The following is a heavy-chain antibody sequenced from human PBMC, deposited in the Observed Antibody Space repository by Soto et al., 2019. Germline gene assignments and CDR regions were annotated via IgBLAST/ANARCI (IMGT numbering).Heavy chain of an antibody. CDR3: ARTRWDDYGDYYFDY. CDR2: IWYDGSNK. CDR1: GFTFSSYG. D-gene: IGHD4-17*01. J-gene: IGHJ4*02. Sequence: GGSLRLSCAASGFTFSSYGMHWVRQAPGKGLEWVAVIWYDGSNKYYADSVKGRFTISRDNSKNTLYLQMNSLRAEDTAVYYCARTRWDDYGDYYFDYWGQGTLVTVFS. V-gene: IGHV3-33*01.